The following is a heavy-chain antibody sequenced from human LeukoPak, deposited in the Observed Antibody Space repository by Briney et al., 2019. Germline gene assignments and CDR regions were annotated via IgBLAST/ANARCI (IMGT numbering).Heavy chain of an antibody. Sequence: GGSLRLSCAASGFTLSSYAMSWVRQAPGKGLEWVSLISGNAGSTYYADSVKGRFTISRDITKNTLYLQMHSLRAEDTATYYCAKDGLQSSEWSPPLNCCGQGTLVTVSS. CDR3: AKDGLQSSEWSPPLNC. J-gene: IGHJ4*02. CDR2: ISGNAGST. D-gene: IGHD3-3*01. V-gene: IGHV3-23*01. CDR1: GFTLSSYA.